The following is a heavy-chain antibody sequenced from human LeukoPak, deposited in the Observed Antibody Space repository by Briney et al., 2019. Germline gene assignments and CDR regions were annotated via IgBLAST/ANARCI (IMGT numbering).Heavy chain of an antibody. V-gene: IGHV3-33*06. CDR3: AKDRWAARIIIDAFDI. Sequence: GGSLRLSCAASGFTFSSYGMHWVRQAPGKGLEWVAMIWYDGSNTYYADSVKGRFTISRDNSKNTLYLQMNSLKVEDTAVYYCAKDRWAARIIIDAFDIWGQGTMVTVSS. CDR2: IWYDGSNT. CDR1: GFTFSSYG. D-gene: IGHD6-6*01. J-gene: IGHJ3*02.